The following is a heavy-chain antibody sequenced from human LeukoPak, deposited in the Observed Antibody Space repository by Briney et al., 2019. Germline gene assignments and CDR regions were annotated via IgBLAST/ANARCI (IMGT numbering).Heavy chain of an antibody. J-gene: IGHJ6*03. CDR1: GYTFTGYY. D-gene: IGHD6-13*01. CDR3: ARLLNIDFIAAASPYYYYYYMDV. CDR2: INPNSGGT. Sequence: ASVKVSCKASGYTFTGYYMHWVRQAPGQGLEWMGWINPNSGGTNYAQKFQGRVTMTRDTSISTAYMVLSRLRSDDTAVYYCARLLNIDFIAAASPYYYYYYMDVWGKGTTVTVSS. V-gene: IGHV1-2*02.